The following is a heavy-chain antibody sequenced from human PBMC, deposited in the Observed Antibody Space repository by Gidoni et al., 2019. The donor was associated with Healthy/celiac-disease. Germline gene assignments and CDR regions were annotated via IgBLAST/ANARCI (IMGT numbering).Heavy chain of an antibody. Sequence: QVQLVESGGGVVQPGRSLRLSCAASGFTFRSYAIHWVRQAPGKGLACVAVISYDGSNNYYADSVKVRFTISRYNSKITLYLQMNSLRAEDTSVYYCARELPRFADSFRELSGIFDYWGQGTLVTVSS. CDR3: ARELPRFADSFRELSGIFDY. CDR1: GFTFRSYA. CDR2: ISYDGSNN. V-gene: IGHV3-30*04. D-gene: IGHD3-10*01. J-gene: IGHJ4*02.